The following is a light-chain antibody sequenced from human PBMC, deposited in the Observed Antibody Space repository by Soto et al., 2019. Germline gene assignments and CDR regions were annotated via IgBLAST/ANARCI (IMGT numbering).Light chain of an antibody. J-gene: IGKJ1*01. CDR2: DAS. V-gene: IGKV1-5*01. CDR1: QNTNKW. CDR3: QQYDTFPRA. Sequence: DIQMTQSPSTLSASVGDRVVITCRASQNTNKWLAWYQQKPGKSPKFLVYDASTLETGVPSSFSGSGSGTEFTLTISSLQPDDFATFYCQQYDTFPRAFGQGPK.